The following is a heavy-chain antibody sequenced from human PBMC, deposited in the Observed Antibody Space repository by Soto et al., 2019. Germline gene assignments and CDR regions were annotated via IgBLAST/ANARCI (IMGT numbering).Heavy chain of an antibody. Sequence: GGSLRLSCAASGFSFSSYGMHWVRQAPGKGLEWVALIWYDGSNKYYADSVKGRFTISRDNSKNTLYLQMNSLRAEDTAVYYCARDYLLVPHRVFDYWGQGTLVTVSS. CDR1: GFSFSSYG. D-gene: IGHD2-2*01. V-gene: IGHV3-33*01. CDR3: ARDYLLVPHRVFDY. CDR2: IWYDGSNK. J-gene: IGHJ4*02.